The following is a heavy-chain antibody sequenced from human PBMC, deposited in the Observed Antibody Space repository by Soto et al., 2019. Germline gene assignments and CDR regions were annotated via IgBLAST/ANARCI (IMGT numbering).Heavy chain of an antibody. V-gene: IGHV4-39*01. CDR3: ARDYFDSSDYTTNWFDP. CDR2: IYHTGNA. J-gene: IGHJ5*02. D-gene: IGHD3-22*01. CDR1: GGSISNSRFY. Sequence: SETLSLTCAVSGGSISNSRFYWAWIRQPPGEGLEWIGSIYHTGNAYYNPSLKSRVTIFVYTSKNQFSLKLTSVTAADTALYYCARDYFDSSDYTTNWFDPWGQGTLVTVSS.